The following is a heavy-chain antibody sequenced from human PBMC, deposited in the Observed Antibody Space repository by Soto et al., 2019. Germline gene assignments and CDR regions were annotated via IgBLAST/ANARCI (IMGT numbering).Heavy chain of an antibody. CDR1: GFTFSSYW. Sequence: EVQLVESGGGLVQPGGSLRLSCAASGFTFSSYWMLWVRQAPGKGLVWVSRINSDGSTTSYADSVKGRFTISRDNXXXXXXXXXXXXXXXXXXXXXXXXXXXXXXYVNYWGQGTLVTVSS. CDR3: XXXXXXXXYVNY. D-gene: IGHD2-2*01. CDR2: INSDGSTT. J-gene: IGHJ4*02. V-gene: IGHV3-74*01.